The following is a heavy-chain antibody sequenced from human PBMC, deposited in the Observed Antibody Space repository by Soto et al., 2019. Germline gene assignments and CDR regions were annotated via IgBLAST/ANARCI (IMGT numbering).Heavy chain of an antibody. V-gene: IGHV3-23*01. J-gene: IGHJ3*02. CDR1: GFTFSSYA. CDR3: EKYYGSAVRAFDI. Sequence: EVQLLESGGGLVQPGGPLRLSCAASGFTFSSYAMTWVRQAPGKGLEWVSSISSSGSSTYYADSVKGWFNISRYNSRNPLYLEMSSLRAEDTAVYYCEKYYGSAVRAFDIWRQGTMVTFSS. CDR2: ISSSGSST. D-gene: IGHD4-17*01.